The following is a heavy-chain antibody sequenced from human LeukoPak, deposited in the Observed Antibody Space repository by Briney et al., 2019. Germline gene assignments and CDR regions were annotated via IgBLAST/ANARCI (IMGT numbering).Heavy chain of an antibody. V-gene: IGHV4-39*01. D-gene: IGHD2-2*01. CDR2: IYYSGST. CDR3: AAKYHYYPVDY. J-gene: IGHJ4*02. CDR1: GGSISSSSYY. Sequence: PSQTLSLTCTVSGGSISSSSYYWGWLRQPPGKGLEWIGSIYYSGSTYDNPSLKSRVTISVDTSKNQFSLKLSSVTAADTAVYYCAAKYHYYPVDYGGQGTLVAVSA.